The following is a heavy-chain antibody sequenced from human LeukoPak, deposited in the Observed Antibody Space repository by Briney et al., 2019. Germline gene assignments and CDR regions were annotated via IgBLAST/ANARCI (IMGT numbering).Heavy chain of an antibody. CDR1: GHTFTRYY. CDR2: INPNSGGT. D-gene: IGHD4-17*01. J-gene: IGHJ3*02. Sequence: GASVKVSCKASGHTFTRYYMNRVRQAPGQRLEWMGWINPNSGGTNYAQKFQGRVTMTRDTSISTAYMELSRLRSDDTAVYYCAKAVKGAFDIWGQGTMVTVSS. V-gene: IGHV1-2*02. CDR3: AKAVKGAFDI.